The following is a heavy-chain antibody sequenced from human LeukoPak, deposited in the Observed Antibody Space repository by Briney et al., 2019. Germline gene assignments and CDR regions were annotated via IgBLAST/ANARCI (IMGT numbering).Heavy chain of an antibody. J-gene: IGHJ3*02. D-gene: IGHD2-2*01. V-gene: IGHV3-23*01. CDR1: GFTFSNYA. CDR2: INGRGGST. CDR3: ARDRYCSSTSCYSPDAFDI. Sequence: GGSLRLSCAASGFTFSNYAMSWVRQAPGKGLEWVSSINGRGGSTYYADSVKGRFTISRDNAKNSLYLQMNSLRAEDTAVYYCARDRYCSSTSCYSPDAFDIWGQGTMVTVSS.